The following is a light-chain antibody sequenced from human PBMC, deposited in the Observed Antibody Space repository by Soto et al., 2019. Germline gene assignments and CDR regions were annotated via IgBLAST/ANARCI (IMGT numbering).Light chain of an antibody. J-gene: IGKJ1*01. V-gene: IGKV3-20*01. CDR2: GAS. Sequence: EIVLTQSPGTLSLSPGERATLSCRASQSVSSSYLAWFQQKPGQAPRLLIYGASSRATGIPDRFSGSGSGTDFTLTISRLEPEDFAVYYCQQYGRSLWTFGQGTK. CDR3: QQYGRSLWT. CDR1: QSVSSSY.